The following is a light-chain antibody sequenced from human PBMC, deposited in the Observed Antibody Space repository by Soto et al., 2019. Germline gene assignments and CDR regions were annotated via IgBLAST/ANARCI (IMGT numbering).Light chain of an antibody. V-gene: IGLV2-14*01. J-gene: IGLJ1*01. Sequence: QSALTQPASVSGSPGQSITISCTGTGSDVGSYKYVSWYQQHPGKAPKLIIFEVSNRPSGVSDRFSGSKSGNRASLTISGRQAEDEADYYCSSYTSISSLGVFGTGTKVTVL. CDR1: GSDVGSYKY. CDR2: EVS. CDR3: SSYTSISSLGV.